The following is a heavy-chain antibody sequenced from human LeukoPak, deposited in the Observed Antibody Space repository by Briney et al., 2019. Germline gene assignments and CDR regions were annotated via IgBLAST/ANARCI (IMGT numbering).Heavy chain of an antibody. Sequence: PSETLSLTCTVSGVSISSGSYFWSWIRQPAGKGLEWVGRVYASGSTDYNPSLKSRVPISMDTSKNQFSLKLTSVTASDTAVYFCARVHLEEGLYLDYWGQGTLVTVSS. CDR2: VYASGST. D-gene: IGHD3-3*01. J-gene: IGHJ4*02. CDR3: ARVHLEEGLYLDY. V-gene: IGHV4-61*02. CDR1: GVSISSGSYF.